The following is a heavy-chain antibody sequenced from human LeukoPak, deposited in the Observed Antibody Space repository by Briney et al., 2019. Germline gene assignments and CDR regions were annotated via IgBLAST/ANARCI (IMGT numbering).Heavy chain of an antibody. CDR1: GGSISSYY. CDR2: IYYSGST. Sequence: SETLSLTCTVSGGSISSYYWSWIRQPPGKGPEWIGYIYYSGSTNYNPSLKSRVTISVDTSKNQFSLKLSSVTAADTAVYYCARSITMVRGVITRAFDYWGQGTLVTVSS. V-gene: IGHV4-59*08. D-gene: IGHD3-10*01. J-gene: IGHJ4*02. CDR3: ARSITMVRGVITRAFDY.